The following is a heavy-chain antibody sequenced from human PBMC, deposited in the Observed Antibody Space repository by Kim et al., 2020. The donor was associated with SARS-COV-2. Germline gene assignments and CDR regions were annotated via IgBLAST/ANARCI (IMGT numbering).Heavy chain of an antibody. V-gene: IGHV4-34*01. CDR1: GGSFSGYY. CDR2: INHSGST. Sequence: SETLSLTCAVYGGSFSGYYWSWIRQPPGKGLEWIGEINHSGSTNYNPSLKSRVTISVDTSKNQFSLKLSSVTAADTAVYYCARADSWFRYVWGQGTTVTVSS. D-gene: IGHD6-13*01. CDR3: ARADSWFRYV. J-gene: IGHJ6*02.